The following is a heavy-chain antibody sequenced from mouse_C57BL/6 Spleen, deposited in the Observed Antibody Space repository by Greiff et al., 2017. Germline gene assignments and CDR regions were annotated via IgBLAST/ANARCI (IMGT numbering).Heavy chain of an antibody. CDR3: ARYYYGNYAMDY. J-gene: IGHJ4*01. V-gene: IGHV1-80*01. Sequence: VMLVESGAELVKPGASVKISCKASGYAFSSYWMNWVKQRPGKGLEWIGQIYPGDGDTNYNGKFKGKATLTADKSSSTAYMQLSSLTSEDSAVYFCARYYYGNYAMDYWGQGTSVTVSS. CDR2: IYPGDGDT. CDR1: GYAFSSYW. D-gene: IGHD1-1*01.